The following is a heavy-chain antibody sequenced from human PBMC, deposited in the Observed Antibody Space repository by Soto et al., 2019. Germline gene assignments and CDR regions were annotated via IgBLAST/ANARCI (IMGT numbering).Heavy chain of an antibody. D-gene: IGHD2-15*01. CDR2: ISWNSGSI. CDR3: AKDNTVAATTPAIDY. J-gene: IGHJ4*02. CDR1: GFTFDDYA. Sequence: GGSLRLSCAASGFTFDDYAMHWVRQAPGKGLEWVSGISWNSGSIGYADSVKGRFTISRDNAKNSLYLQMNSLRAEDTALYYCAKDNTVAATTPAIDYWGQGTLVTVSS. V-gene: IGHV3-9*01.